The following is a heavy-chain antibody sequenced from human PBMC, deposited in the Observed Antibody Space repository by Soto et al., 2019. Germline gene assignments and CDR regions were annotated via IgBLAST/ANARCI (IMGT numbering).Heavy chain of an antibody. CDR1: GGTFSSYA. CDR2: IIPIFGTA. CDR3: ARIWGPGRIMITFGGVYFDY. J-gene: IGHJ4*02. V-gene: IGHV1-69*13. D-gene: IGHD3-16*01. Sequence: GASVKVSCKASGGTFSSYAISWVRQAPGQGLEWMGGIIPIFGTANYAQKFQGRVTITADESTSTAYMELSSLRSEDTAVYYCARIWGPGRIMITFGGVYFDYWGQGTLVTVSS.